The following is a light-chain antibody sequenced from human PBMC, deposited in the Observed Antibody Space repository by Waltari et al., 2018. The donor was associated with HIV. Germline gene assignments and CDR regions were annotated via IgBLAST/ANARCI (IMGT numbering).Light chain of an antibody. CDR2: GNK. V-gene: IGLV1-40*01. J-gene: IGLJ2*01. Sequence: QSMLTQPPSVSGAPGQRVTISCTGSKSTIGEEYDVHWYQQIPGTAPKLLISGNKNRPSGVPDRFSASKSGTSASLTISGLQAEDEADYFCQSYDISLSASVVFGGGTRLTVL. CDR3: QSYDISLSASVV. CDR1: KSTIGEEYD.